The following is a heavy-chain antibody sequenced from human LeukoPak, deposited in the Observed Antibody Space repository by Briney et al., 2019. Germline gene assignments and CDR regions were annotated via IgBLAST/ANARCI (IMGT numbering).Heavy chain of an antibody. Sequence: SETLSLTCTVSGGSISSGGYYWSWIRQHPGKGLEGIGYIYYSGSTYYNPSLMSRVTISVDTSKSQFSLKLSSVTAADTAVYFCARGVRGGWYYFDYWGQGTLVTVSS. CDR3: ARGVRGGWYYFDY. D-gene: IGHD6-19*01. V-gene: IGHV4-31*03. CDR2: IYYSGST. J-gene: IGHJ4*02. CDR1: GGSISSGGYY.